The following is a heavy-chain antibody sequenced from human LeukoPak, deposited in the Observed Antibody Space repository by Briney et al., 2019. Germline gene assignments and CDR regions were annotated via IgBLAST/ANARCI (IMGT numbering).Heavy chain of an antibody. CDR1: GGSISSYY. D-gene: IGHD2-21*02. J-gene: IGHJ2*01. Sequence: SETLSLTCTVSGGSISSYYWSWIRQPPGKGLEWIGYIYYSGSTNYNPSLKSRVTISVDTSKNQFSLKLSSVTAADTAVYYCARVRGAYCGGDCYGSWYFDLWGRGTLVTVSS. CDR2: IYYSGST. CDR3: ARVRGAYCGGDCYGSWYFDL. V-gene: IGHV4-59*01.